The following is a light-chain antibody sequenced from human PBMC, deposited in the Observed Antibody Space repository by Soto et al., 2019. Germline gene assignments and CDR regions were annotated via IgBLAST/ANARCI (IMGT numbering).Light chain of an antibody. V-gene: IGKV1-5*01. CDR3: QQYNSYPYT. CDR1: QSISSW. CDR2: DAS. J-gene: IGKJ2*01. Sequence: DIQMTQSPSTLSASVGDLVTITCRASQSISSWLAWYQQKPGKAPKLLIYDASSLESGVPSRFSGSASGTEFTLTISSLQPDDFATYYCQQYNSYPYTFGQGTKLEIK.